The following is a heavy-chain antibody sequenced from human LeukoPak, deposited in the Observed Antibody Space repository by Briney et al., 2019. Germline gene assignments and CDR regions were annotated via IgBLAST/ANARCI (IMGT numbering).Heavy chain of an antibody. Sequence: PGGSLRLSCAASGFIISSYEMNWVRQAPGKGLELISYISSSGSKTYYADSVKGRFTISRDSAKNSLYLQMNSLRADDTAIYYCARENRPVPAIRTGFDPWGQGTLVTVSS. CDR1: GFIISSYE. CDR3: ARENRPVPAIRTGFDP. J-gene: IGHJ5*02. V-gene: IGHV3-48*03. CDR2: ISSSGSKT. D-gene: IGHD2-21*02.